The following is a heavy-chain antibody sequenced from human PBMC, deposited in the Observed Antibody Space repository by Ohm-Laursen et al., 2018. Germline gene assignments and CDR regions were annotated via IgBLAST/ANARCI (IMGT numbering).Heavy chain of an antibody. V-gene: IGHV1-18*01. Sequence: ASVKVSCKASGYTFTSYGISWVRQAPGQGLEWIGWISAYNGNTNYAQKLQGRVTMTTDTSTSTAYMELRSLRSDDTAVYYCTRDQSPAAGHYYYGMDVWGQGTTVTVSS. CDR3: TRDQSPAAGHYYYGMDV. D-gene: IGHD6-13*01. J-gene: IGHJ6*02. CDR1: GYTFTSYG. CDR2: ISAYNGNT.